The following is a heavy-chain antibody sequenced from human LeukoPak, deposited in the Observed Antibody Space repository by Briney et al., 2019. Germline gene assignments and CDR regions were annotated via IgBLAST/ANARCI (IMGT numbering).Heavy chain of an antibody. CDR3: ARVVKEREWLLLTGYMDV. Sequence: ASVKVSCKASGYTFTSYGISWVRQAPGQGLEWLGWISPYNDNANYAQNFQGRVTITRNTSISTAYMELSSLRSEDTAVYYCARVVKEREWLLLTGYMDVWGKGTTVTVSS. CDR1: GYTFTSYG. V-gene: IGHV1-8*03. J-gene: IGHJ6*03. CDR2: ISPYNDNA. D-gene: IGHD3-22*01.